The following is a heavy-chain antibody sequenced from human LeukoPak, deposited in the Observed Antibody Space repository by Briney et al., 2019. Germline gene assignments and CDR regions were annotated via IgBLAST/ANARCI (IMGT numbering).Heavy chain of an antibody. J-gene: IGHJ4*02. V-gene: IGHV4-34*01. D-gene: IGHD6-19*01. CDR1: GGSISSYY. CDR3: ARVKYSSGWYGDY. CDR2: INHSGST. Sequence: SETLSLTCTVSGGSISSYYWSWIRQPPGKGLEWIGEINHSGSTNYNPSLKSRVTISVDTSKNQFSLKLSSVTAADTAVYYCARVKYSSGWYGDYWGQGTLVTVSS.